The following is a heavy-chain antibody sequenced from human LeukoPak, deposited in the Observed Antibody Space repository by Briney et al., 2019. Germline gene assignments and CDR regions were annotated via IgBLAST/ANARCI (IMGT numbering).Heavy chain of an antibody. V-gene: IGHV4-31*03. CDR1: GGSISSDNYY. J-gene: IGHJ3*02. Sequence: PSETLSLTCTVSGGSISSDNYYRSWIRQHPGKGLEWIGYIYYSGNTYYNPSLKSRVTISVDTSKNQFSLKLSSVTAADTAVYYCARKGIYGSDSRAFDIWGQGTMVTVST. CDR2: IYYSGNT. CDR3: ARKGIYGSDSRAFDI. D-gene: IGHD3-10*01.